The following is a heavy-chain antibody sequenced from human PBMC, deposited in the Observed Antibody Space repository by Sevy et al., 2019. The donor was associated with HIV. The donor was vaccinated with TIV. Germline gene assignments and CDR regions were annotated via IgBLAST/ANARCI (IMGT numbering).Heavy chain of an antibody. CDR1: GFTFSSYG. CDR3: ARDLNSVDSAMPSLATAYYGMDV. Sequence: GGSLRLSCAASGFTFSSYGMHWVRQAPGKGLEWVAVIWYDGSNKYYADSVKGRFTISRDNSKNTLYLLMNSLRAEDTAVYYCARDLNSVDSAMPSLATAYYGMDVWGQGTTVTVSS. CDR2: IWYDGSNK. J-gene: IGHJ6*02. D-gene: IGHD2-2*01. V-gene: IGHV3-33*01.